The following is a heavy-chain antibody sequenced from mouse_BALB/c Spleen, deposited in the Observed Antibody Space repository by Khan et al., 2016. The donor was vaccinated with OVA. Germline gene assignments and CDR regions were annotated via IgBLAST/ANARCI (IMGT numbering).Heavy chain of an antibody. CDR1: GYTFTSYW. J-gene: IGHJ4*01. CDR2: IGPGSSNA. Sequence: DLVKPGASVKLSCKASGYTFTSYWINWIKQRPGQGLEWIGRIGPGSSNAYYNDMFKGKAKLTVDTSSNTAYIQLSSLSAEDSAVYCCARENYFGRSCYAMDGGGQGTSVTVST. V-gene: IGHV1S41*01. D-gene: IGHD1-1*01. CDR3: ARENYFGRSCYAMDG.